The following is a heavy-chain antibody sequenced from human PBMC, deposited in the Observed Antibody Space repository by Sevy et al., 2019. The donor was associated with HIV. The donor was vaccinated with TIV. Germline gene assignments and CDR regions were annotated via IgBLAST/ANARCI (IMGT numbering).Heavy chain of an antibody. CDR3: ARMGDYFDTSGYYPLKY. J-gene: IGHJ4*02. CDR1: GYTFTGYY. Sequence: ASVKVSCKASGYTFTGYYVHWLRQAPGQGLEWMGWINPKTGGTYFAKKFQDRVTMTTGTSITTAYLELSGLRFDDTAVYYCARMGDYFDTSGYYPLKYWGQGTLVNVSS. V-gene: IGHV1-2*02. D-gene: IGHD3-22*01. CDR2: INPKTGGT.